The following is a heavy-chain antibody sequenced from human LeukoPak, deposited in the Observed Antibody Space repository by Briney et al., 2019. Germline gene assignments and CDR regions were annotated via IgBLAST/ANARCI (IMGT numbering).Heavy chain of an antibody. CDR1: GYTFTSYA. CDR3: ARDPGFSYDY. Sequence: GASVKVSCKPSGYTFTSYALSWVRQAPGQGLEWMGWISTYSGNTNYAQKLQGRITMTIETSTSTAYMELRSLRSDDTAVYYCARDPGFSYDYWGQGTLVTVS. CDR2: ISTYSGNT. J-gene: IGHJ4*02. V-gene: IGHV1-18*01.